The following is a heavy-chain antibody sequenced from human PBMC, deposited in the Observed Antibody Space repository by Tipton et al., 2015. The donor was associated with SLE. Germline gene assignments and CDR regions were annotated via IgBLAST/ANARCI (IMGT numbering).Heavy chain of an antibody. CDR1: GGSISSSPFY. Sequence: TLSLTSTVSGGSISSSPFYWGWIRQPPGKGLEWIGSLDYSGSTYYTPSLKSRISISVDRSKNQFSLRLSSVTAADTAVYYCARAVGDTSGYLDYWGLGTLVTVSS. D-gene: IGHD3-22*01. V-gene: IGHV4-39*07. J-gene: IGHJ4*01. CDR2: LDYSGST. CDR3: ARAVGDTSGYLDY.